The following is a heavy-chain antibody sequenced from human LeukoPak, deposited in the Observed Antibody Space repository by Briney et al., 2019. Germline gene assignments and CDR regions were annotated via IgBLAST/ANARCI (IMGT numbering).Heavy chain of an antibody. D-gene: IGHD3-16*02. J-gene: IGHJ4*02. CDR2: INPNSGGT. CDR3: ARGDYVWGSYRMYYFDY. Sequence: ASVKVSCKASGYTFTDYFIHWMRQAPGQGLEWMGWINPNSGGTNYAQKLQGRVTMTTDTSTSTAYMELRSLRSDDTAVYYCARGDYVWGSYRMYYFDYWGQGTLVTVSS. CDR1: GYTFTDYF. V-gene: IGHV1-2*02.